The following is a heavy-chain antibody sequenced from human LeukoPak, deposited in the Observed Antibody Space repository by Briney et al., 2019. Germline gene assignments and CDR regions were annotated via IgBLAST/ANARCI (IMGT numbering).Heavy chain of an antibody. CDR2: ISSSSSYI. Sequence: GSLRLSCAASGFTFSSYSMNWVRQAPGKGLEWVSSISSSSSYIYYADSVKGRFTISRDNAKNSLYLQMNSLRAEDTAVYYCASPYGSGSYSAFDIWGQGTMVTVSS. CDR3: ASPYGSGSYSAFDI. V-gene: IGHV3-21*01. CDR1: GFTFSSYS. J-gene: IGHJ3*02. D-gene: IGHD3-10*01.